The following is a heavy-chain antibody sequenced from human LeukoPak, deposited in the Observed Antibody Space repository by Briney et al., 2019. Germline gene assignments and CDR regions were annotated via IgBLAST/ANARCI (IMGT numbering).Heavy chain of an antibody. CDR3: ARDCSEGFDY. Sequence: PSETLSLTCTVSGGSISSSSYYWGWIRQPPGKGLEWIGSIYYSGSTYYNPSLKSRVTISVDTSKNQFSLKLSSVTAADTAVYYCARDCSEGFDYWGQGTLVTVSS. CDR2: IYYSGST. CDR1: GGSISSSSYY. V-gene: IGHV4-39*02. J-gene: IGHJ4*02. D-gene: IGHD6-25*01.